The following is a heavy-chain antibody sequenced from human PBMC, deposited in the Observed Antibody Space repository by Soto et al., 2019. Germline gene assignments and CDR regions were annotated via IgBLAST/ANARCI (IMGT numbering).Heavy chain of an antibody. J-gene: IGHJ4*02. D-gene: IGHD6-6*01. Sequence: GGSLRLSCAASGFTFSSYWMSWVRQAPGKGLEWVANIKQDGSEKYYVDSVKGRFTISRDNAKNSLYLQMNSLRAEDTAVYYCARDNGPSIDYFDYWGQGTLVTVSS. CDR3: ARDNGPSIDYFDY. V-gene: IGHV3-7*03. CDR2: IKQDGSEK. CDR1: GFTFSSYW.